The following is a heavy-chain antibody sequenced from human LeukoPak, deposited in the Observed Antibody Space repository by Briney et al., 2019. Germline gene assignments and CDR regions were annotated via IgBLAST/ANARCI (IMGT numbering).Heavy chain of an antibody. D-gene: IGHD5-18*01. CDR2: VFDSGRT. CDR1: GGSMTTHH. CDR3: TTIKRGNIFGYFDF. Sequence: SETLSLTCTVSGGSMTTHHWNWIRQTPGKGLEWIGYVFDSGRTKENPSLKSRVTLSADTPKNQLSLRLSSVTAADTAVYYCTTIKRGNIFGYFDFWGQGILVTVSS. J-gene: IGHJ4*02. V-gene: IGHV4-59*11.